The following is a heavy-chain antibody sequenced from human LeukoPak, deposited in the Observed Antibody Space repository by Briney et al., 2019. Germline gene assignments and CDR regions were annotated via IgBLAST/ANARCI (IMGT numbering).Heavy chain of an antibody. V-gene: IGHV1-69*05. D-gene: IGHD5-12*01. CDR3: ARSAPIVATILDYFDY. CDR1: GGTFSSYA. Sequence: SVKVSCKASGGTFSSYAISWVRQAPGQGLEWMGRIIPIFGTANYAQKFQGRVTITTDESTSTAYMELSSLRSEDTAVYYCARSAPIVATILDYFDYWGPGTLVTVSS. CDR2: IIPIFGTA. J-gene: IGHJ4*02.